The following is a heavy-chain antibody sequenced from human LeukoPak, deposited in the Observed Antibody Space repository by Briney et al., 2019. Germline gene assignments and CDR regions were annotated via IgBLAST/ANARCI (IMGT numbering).Heavy chain of an antibody. Sequence: GRSLRLSCAASGFTFSSYAKHWVRQAPGKGLEWVAVISYDGSNKYYADSVKGRFTISRDNSKNTLYLQMNSLGAEDTAVYYCARSSRGTTVTQSHYYGMDVWGQGTTVTVSS. V-gene: IGHV3-30*04. CDR1: GFTFSSYA. CDR2: ISYDGSNK. J-gene: IGHJ6*02. D-gene: IGHD4-17*01. CDR3: ARSSRGTTVTQSHYYGMDV.